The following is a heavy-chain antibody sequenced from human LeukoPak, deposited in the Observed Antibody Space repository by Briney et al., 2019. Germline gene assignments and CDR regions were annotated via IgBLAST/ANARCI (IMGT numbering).Heavy chain of an antibody. CDR3: AGGGKQLVVRYYYGMDV. Sequence: SETLSLTCAVYGGSFSGYYWSWIRQPPGKGLEWIGEINHSGSTNYNPSLKSRVTISVDTSKNQFSLKLSSATAADTAVYYCAGGGKQLVVRYYYGMDVWGQGTTVTVSS. CDR2: INHSGST. CDR1: GGSFSGYY. J-gene: IGHJ6*02. D-gene: IGHD6-6*01. V-gene: IGHV4-34*01.